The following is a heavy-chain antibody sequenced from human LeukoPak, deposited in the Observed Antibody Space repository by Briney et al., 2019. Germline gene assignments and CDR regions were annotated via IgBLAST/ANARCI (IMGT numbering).Heavy chain of an antibody. J-gene: IGHJ5*02. V-gene: IGHV1-18*01. CDR1: GYTLTSYG. CDR3: ARVNNWNLFPRDNWFDP. CDR2: ISGYKGNT. D-gene: IGHD1-20*01. Sequence: ASVKVSCKASGYTLTSYGISWVRQAPGQGLEWMGWISGYKGNTNYAEKFQGRVTMTTDTYTSTAYMELRSLRSDDTAVYYCARVNNWNLFPRDNWFDPWGQGTLVTVSS.